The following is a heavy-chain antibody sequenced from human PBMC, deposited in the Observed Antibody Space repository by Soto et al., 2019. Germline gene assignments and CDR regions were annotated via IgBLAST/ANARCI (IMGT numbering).Heavy chain of an antibody. CDR2: IYYSGST. D-gene: IGHD5-18*01. Sequence: SETLSLTCTVSGGSISSSSYYWGWIRQPPGKGLEWIGSIYYSGSTYYNPSLKSRVTISVDTSKNQFSLKLSSVTAADTAVYYCARGPPQLWLRYWYFDLWGRGTLVTVSS. J-gene: IGHJ2*01. CDR3: ARGPPQLWLRYWYFDL. CDR1: GGSISSSSYY. V-gene: IGHV4-39*01.